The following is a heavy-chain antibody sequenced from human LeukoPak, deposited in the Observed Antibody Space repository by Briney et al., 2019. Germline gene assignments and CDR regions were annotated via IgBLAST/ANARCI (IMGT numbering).Heavy chain of an antibody. J-gene: IGHJ4*02. V-gene: IGHV3-33*01. Sequence: GGSLRLSCAASGFTFSSYGIHWLRQAPGKGLEWVAVIWHDGRNKYYADSVKGRFTISRDNSKNTVLLQMNSLRAEDTAIYYCARDWGSDEAIDYWGQGTLVTVSS. CDR3: ARDWGSDEAIDY. CDR1: GFTFSSYG. CDR2: IWHDGRNK. D-gene: IGHD2-21*02.